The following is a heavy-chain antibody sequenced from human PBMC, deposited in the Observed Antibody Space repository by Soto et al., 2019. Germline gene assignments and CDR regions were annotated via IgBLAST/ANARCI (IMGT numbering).Heavy chain of an antibody. V-gene: IGHV4-4*07. CDR3: ARATRDYGDYGYFDS. CDR1: GGSISNYY. Sequence: SETLSLTCTVSGGSISNYYWSWIRQPAGKGLEWIGRIYSSGSTNYNPSLKSRVTMSVDTSKNQFSLKLTSVTAADTAVYFCARATRDYGDYGYFDSWGQGTLVTVSS. D-gene: IGHD4-17*01. CDR2: IYSSGST. J-gene: IGHJ4*02.